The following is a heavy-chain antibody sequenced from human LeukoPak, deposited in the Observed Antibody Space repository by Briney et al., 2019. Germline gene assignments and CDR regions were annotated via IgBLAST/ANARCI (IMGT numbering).Heavy chain of an antibody. CDR1: GFTFSAYG. D-gene: IGHD3-10*01. CDR3: AGDSGRADILDY. Sequence: GGSLRLSCAASGFTFSAYGMHWVRQAPGKGLEWVAVIWYDGSNKYYADSVKGRFTISRDNSKNTLSLQMNNLRAEDTAVYYCAGDSGRADILDYWGQGTLVTVSS. J-gene: IGHJ4*02. CDR2: IWYDGSNK. V-gene: IGHV3-33*01.